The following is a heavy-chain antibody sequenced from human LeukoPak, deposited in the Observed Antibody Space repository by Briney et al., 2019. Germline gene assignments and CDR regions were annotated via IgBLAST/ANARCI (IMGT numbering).Heavy chain of an antibody. CDR1: GGSISSYY. D-gene: IGHD2-2*01. CDR3: ARVGEYQLLYFDY. Sequence: PPETLSLTCTVSGGSISSYYWSWIRQPPGKGLEWIGYIYYSGSTNYNPSLKSRVTISVDTSKNQFSLKLSSVTAADTAVYYCARVGEYQLLYFDYWGQGTLVTVSS. J-gene: IGHJ4*02. V-gene: IGHV4-59*01. CDR2: IYYSGST.